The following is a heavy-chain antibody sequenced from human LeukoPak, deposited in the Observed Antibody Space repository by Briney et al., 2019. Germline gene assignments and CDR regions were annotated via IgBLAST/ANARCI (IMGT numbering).Heavy chain of an antibody. Sequence: SETLSLTCAVYGGSISGYYWSWIRQPPGKGLEWIGEINHSGSTNYNPSLKSRVTISVDTSKDQFSLKLSSVTAADTAVYYCARGAIAVADTRAFDIWGQGTMVTVSS. CDR1: GGSISGYY. J-gene: IGHJ3*02. V-gene: IGHV4-34*01. D-gene: IGHD6-19*01. CDR2: INHSGST. CDR3: ARGAIAVADTRAFDI.